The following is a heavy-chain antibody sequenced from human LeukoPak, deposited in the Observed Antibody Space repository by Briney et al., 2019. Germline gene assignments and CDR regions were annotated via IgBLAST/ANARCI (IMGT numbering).Heavy chain of an antibody. Sequence: GGSLRLSCGVSGFTFTKYDMSWFRQPPGKGLEWVSSISRSGAHRHYATSVRGRFIISRDNSNDTLFLQMTGLDVADTAIYYCARGSLGPAYWGRGTVVAVSS. D-gene: IGHD3-10*01. V-gene: IGHV3-20*04. J-gene: IGHJ1*01. CDR2: ISRSGAHR. CDR1: GFTFTKYD. CDR3: ARGSLGPAY.